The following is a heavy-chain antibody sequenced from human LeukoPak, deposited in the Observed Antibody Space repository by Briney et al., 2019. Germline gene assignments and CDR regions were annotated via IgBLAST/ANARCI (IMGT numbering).Heavy chain of an antibody. J-gene: IGHJ6*02. D-gene: IGHD5-18*01. CDR2: IYYSGST. CDR3: ARDWIQPSYYGMDV. Sequence: SETLSLTCTVSGVSISSSSYYWGWIRQPPGKGLEWIGSIYYSGSTYYNPSLKSRVTISVDTSKNQFSLKLSSVTAADTAVYYCARDWIQPSYYGMDVWGQGTTVTVSS. V-gene: IGHV4-39*07. CDR1: GVSISSSSYY.